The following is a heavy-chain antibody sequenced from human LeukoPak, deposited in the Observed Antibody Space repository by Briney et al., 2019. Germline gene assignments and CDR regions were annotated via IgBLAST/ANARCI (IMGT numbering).Heavy chain of an antibody. CDR2: IRSKADNDAT. J-gene: IGHJ4*02. CDR1: GFILSGSV. D-gene: IGHD7-27*01. V-gene: IGHV3-73*01. Sequence: PGGSLRLSCAASGFILSGSVLLWVRQASGRGLEWVGRIRSKADNDATAYGASVKGRFTISRDDSRNTAYLQMNSLKTEDTAMYYCTTGNWGPYWGQGTLVTVSS. CDR3: TTGNWGPY.